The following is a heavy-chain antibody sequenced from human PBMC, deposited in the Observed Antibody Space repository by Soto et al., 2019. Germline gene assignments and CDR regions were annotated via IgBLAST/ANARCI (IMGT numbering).Heavy chain of an antibody. D-gene: IGHD3-10*02. Sequence: PETLPFTWTVSCGSISRRYWVGCRQPLGKGLEWIGYVYYSGSSTSNPSLKSRVNISADKSKKKLYLKVRSVTAADTAVYYCARVGERWQHFPWSYYVPAWGRGARVT. CDR1: CGSISRRY. CDR2: VYYSGSS. CDR3: ARVGERWQHFPWSYYVPA. J-gene: IGHJ5*02. V-gene: IGHV4-59*11.